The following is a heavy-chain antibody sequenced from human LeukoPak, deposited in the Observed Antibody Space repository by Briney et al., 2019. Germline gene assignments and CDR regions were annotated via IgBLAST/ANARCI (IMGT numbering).Heavy chain of an antibody. CDR3: ARDSQLCTNGVCSGLSDAFDI. CDR2: ISGSGGGT. D-gene: IGHD2-8*01. V-gene: IGHV3-23*01. J-gene: IGHJ3*02. CDR1: AFTFSSYA. Sequence: GGSLRLSCAASAFTFSSYAMNGVRQAPGKGLEWVSTISGSGGGTYYADSVKGRFTISRDNPKNTLYLQMNSLRAEDTAVYYCARDSQLCTNGVCSGLSDAFDIWGQGTMVTVSS.